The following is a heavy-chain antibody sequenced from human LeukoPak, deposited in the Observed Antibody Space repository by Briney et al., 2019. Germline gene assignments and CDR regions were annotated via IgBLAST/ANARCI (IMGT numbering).Heavy chain of an antibody. CDR1: GYTFTGYY. CDR2: INPNSGGT. D-gene: IGHD3-3*01. J-gene: IGHJ6*02. CDR3: ARDSKRIFGVVAKSYGMDV. Sequence: ASVKVSFKASGYTFTGYYMHWVRQAPGQGLEWMGWINPNSGGTNYAQKFQGRVTITRDTSISTAYMELSRLRSDDTAVYYCARDSKRIFGVVAKSYGMDVWGQGTTVTVSS. V-gene: IGHV1-2*02.